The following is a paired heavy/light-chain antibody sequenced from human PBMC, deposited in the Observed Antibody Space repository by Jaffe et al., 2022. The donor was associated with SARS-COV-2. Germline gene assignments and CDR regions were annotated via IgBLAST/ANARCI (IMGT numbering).Light chain of an antibody. CDR1: SGHSSYA. V-gene: IGLV4-69*01. J-gene: IGLJ1*01. Sequence: QLVLTQSPSASASLGASVKLTCTLSSGHSSYAIAWHQQQPEKSPRFLMKLNSDGSHNKGDGIPDRFSGSSSGAERYLTISSLQSEDEADYYCQTWGTGTLHVFGTGTKVTVL. CDR3: QTWGTGTLHV. CDR2: LNSDGSH.
Heavy chain of an antibody. J-gene: IGHJ6*03. CDR1: GFTFSNSA. V-gene: IGHV3-23*04. CDR3: AKTSHCSSPSCSHYFYYMDA. Sequence: EVQLVESGGGLVQPGGSLRLSCAVSGFTFSNSAMSWVRQAPGKGLEWVASISDSGGSTYYADSVKGRFPISRDNSKNTLYLQMNSLRAEDTAVYYCAKTSHCSSPSCSHYFYYMDAWGKGTTVTVSS. CDR2: ISDSGGST. D-gene: IGHD2-2*01.